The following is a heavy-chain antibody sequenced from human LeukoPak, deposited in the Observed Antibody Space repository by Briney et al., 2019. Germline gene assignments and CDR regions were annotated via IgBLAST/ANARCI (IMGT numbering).Heavy chain of an antibody. D-gene: IGHD2-15*01. J-gene: IGHJ4*02. CDR1: GYSVTTYW. CDR3: ARLGYCSSGLCYGGDY. Sequence: GESLEISCKDSGYSVTTYWIGWVRRMPGKGLEWMGVIYPYDSDTRYSPSFQGQVSISVDKSISTAYLQWSSLKASDTAMFYCARLGYCSSGLCYGGDYWGQGTLVTVSS. V-gene: IGHV5-51*01. CDR2: IYPYDSDT.